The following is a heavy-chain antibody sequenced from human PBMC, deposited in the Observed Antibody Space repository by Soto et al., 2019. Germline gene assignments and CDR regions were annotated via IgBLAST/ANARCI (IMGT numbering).Heavy chain of an antibody. Sequence: QVQLVESGGGVVQPGTSLRLSCVGSGFTFRSYVIHWVRQAPGKGLEWVTLTSYDGSNNFYGDSVKGRFTISRDNSRNTVEVHMDSLRVEDTALYYCARWGTTGGLDVWGQGTLVSVSS. CDR2: TSYDGSNN. CDR3: ARWGTTGGLDV. V-gene: IGHV3-33*05. J-gene: IGHJ4*02. D-gene: IGHD3-16*01. CDR1: GFTFRSYV.